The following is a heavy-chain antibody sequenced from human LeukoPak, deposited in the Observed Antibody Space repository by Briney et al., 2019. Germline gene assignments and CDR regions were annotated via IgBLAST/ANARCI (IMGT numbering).Heavy chain of an antibody. CDR1: GFTFSSSA. CDR3: ATGYHLDDTLDY. V-gene: IGHV3-23*01. CDR2: ISGSGSGGST. J-gene: IGHJ4*02. Sequence: GGSLRLSCAASGFTFSSSAMSWVRQAPGKGLEWVSSISGSGSGGSTYYADSVKGRFTISRDNSKNTLYLQMNSLIAEDTAVYYCATGYHLDDTLDYWGQGTLVTVSS. D-gene: IGHD3-9*01.